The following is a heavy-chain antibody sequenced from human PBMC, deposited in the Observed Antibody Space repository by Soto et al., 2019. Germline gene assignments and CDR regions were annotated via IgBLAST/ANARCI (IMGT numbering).Heavy chain of an antibody. CDR2: ISGSGGTT. J-gene: IGHJ4*02. CDR1: GFTFSSYA. CDR3: AKVREANFDY. V-gene: IGHV3-23*01. D-gene: IGHD5-12*01. Sequence: PXGSLRLSCPASGFTFSSYAMSWVRQAPGKRLEWVSSISGSGGTTYYADSVKGRFTISRDNSKNTLYLQINSLRAEDTAVYFCAKVREANFDYWGQGTPVTVYS.